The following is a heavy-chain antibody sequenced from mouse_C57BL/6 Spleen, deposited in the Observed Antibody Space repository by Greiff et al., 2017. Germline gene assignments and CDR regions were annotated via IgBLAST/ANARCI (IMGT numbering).Heavy chain of an antibody. D-gene: IGHD1-1*01. Sequence: QVHVKQSGPGLVQPSQSLSITCTVSGFSLTSYGVHWVRQSPGKGLEWLGVIWRGGSTDYNAAFMSRLSITKDNSKSQVFFKMNSLQADDTAIYYCAKGDYYGSSWDYWGQGTTLTVSS. CDR2: IWRGGST. CDR3: AKGDYYGSSWDY. J-gene: IGHJ2*01. CDR1: GFSLTSYG. V-gene: IGHV2-5*01.